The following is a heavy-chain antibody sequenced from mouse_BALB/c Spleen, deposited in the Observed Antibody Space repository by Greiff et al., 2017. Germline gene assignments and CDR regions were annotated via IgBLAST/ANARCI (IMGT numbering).Heavy chain of an antibody. CDR3: ARYDGYYAMDY. D-gene: IGHD2-14*01. Sequence: QVQLQQSGAELAKPGASVKMSCKASGYTFTSYWMHWVQQRPGQGLEWIGYINPSTGYTEYNQKFKDKATLTADKSSSTAYMQLSSLTSEDSAVYYCARYDGYYAMDYWGQGTSVTVSS. CDR1: GYTFTSYW. J-gene: IGHJ4*01. CDR2: INPSTGYT. V-gene: IGHV1-7*01.